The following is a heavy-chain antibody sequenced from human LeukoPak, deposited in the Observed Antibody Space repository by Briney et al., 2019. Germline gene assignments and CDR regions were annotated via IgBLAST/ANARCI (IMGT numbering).Heavy chain of an antibody. CDR1: RFTSASYT. Sequence: GRSRRLSCVASRFTSASYTMKWVRQVPGDLLGWVSSTSSSTAYIYYADSLRGRFTISRDNAGNSLFLQMDSLRAEDTAVYYCAREGGRGSSSSDYFDSWGQGTLVTVSS. CDR3: AREGGRGSSSSDYFDS. J-gene: IGHJ4*02. V-gene: IGHV3-21*01. D-gene: IGHD6-6*01. CDR2: TSSSTAYI.